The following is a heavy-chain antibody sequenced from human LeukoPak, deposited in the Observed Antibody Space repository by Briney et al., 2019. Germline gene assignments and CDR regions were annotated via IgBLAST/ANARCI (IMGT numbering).Heavy chain of an antibody. J-gene: IGHJ4*02. V-gene: IGHV3-33*01. D-gene: IGHD3-3*01. CDR2: IWYDGSNK. CDR1: GFTFSSYG. CDR3: ARDYDFWSGYSPAYYFDY. Sequence: GGSLRLSCAASGFTFSSYGMHWVRQAPGKGLEWVAVIWYDGSNKYYADSVKGRFTISRDNSKNTLYLRMNSLRAEDTAVYYCARDYDFWSGYSPAYYFDYWGQGTLVTVSS.